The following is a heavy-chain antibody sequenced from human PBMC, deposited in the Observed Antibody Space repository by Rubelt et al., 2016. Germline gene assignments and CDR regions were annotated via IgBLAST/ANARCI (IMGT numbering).Heavy chain of an antibody. CDR3: ARPEYCGGGCYYAFDI. V-gene: IGHV4-59*01. CDR1: GGSISGFY. Sequence: QVRLQESGPGLVKPSETLSLTCNVSGGSISGFYWSWIRQSPGKGLEWIGYIHSSGSTNYNPSLKSRVTMSVDTSKNQFSLTLRSVAAADTAVYYCARPEYCGGGCYYAFDIWGQGTMVTVSS. D-gene: IGHD2-21*01. CDR2: IHSSGST. J-gene: IGHJ3*02.